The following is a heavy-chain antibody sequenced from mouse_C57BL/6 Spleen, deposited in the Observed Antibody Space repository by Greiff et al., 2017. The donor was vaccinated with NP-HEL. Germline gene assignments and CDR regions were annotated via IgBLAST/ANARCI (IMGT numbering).Heavy chain of an antibody. CDR1: GYTFTDYN. CDR2: INPNNGGT. Sequence: EVQLQQSGPELVKPGASVKIPCKASGYTFTDYNMDWVKQSHGKSLEWIGDINPNNGGTIYNQKFKGKATLTVDKSSSTAYMELRSLTSEVTAVYYCARKGFYGNYPAWFAYWGQGTLVTVSA. CDR3: ARKGFYGNYPAWFAY. J-gene: IGHJ3*01. D-gene: IGHD2-1*01. V-gene: IGHV1-18*01.